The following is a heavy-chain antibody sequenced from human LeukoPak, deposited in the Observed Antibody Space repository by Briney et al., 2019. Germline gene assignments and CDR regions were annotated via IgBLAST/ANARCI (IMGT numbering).Heavy chain of an antibody. Sequence: SETLSLTCTVSGASITDYYWSWVRQPAGAGLEWIGRVYTSGHTNYNPSLKTRVTMSVDTSRNLFSLKVGSATAADTAVYYCARGGDYETVTVSLPYRHQFYYYMDVWGKGTTVTVSS. CDR3: ARGGDYETVTVSLPYRHQFYYYMDV. CDR1: GASITDYY. J-gene: IGHJ6*03. CDR2: VYTSGHT. V-gene: IGHV4-4*07. D-gene: IGHD3-9*01.